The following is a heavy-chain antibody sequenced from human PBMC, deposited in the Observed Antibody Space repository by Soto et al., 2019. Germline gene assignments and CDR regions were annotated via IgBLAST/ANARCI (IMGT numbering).Heavy chain of an antibody. J-gene: IGHJ5*02. D-gene: IGHD3-16*01. Sequence: QVQLQESGPGLVKPSQTLSLTGTVSGGSISTDGYYWSWIRQHPGKGLEWIGYIYYRGSTYYNPSLKSRVTISLDTSKNEYSLKLSSVTAADTAVYYCAGGHSKSWCDPWGQGALVTVSS. CDR1: GGSISTDGYY. CDR2: IYYRGST. CDR3: AGGHSKSWCDP. V-gene: IGHV4-31*03.